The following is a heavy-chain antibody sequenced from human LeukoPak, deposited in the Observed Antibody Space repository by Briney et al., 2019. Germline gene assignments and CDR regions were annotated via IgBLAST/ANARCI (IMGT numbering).Heavy chain of an antibody. CDR2: ISGSGFNT. Sequence: GGSLRLSCAASGFSFSSFAMSWVRQAPGKGLEWVSAISGSGFNTYSADSVKGRFTISRDNSKNTLYLQMNSLRAEDTAVYYCARETRPYYYDSSGLDYWGQGTLVTVSS. J-gene: IGHJ4*02. CDR3: ARETRPYYYDSSGLDY. V-gene: IGHV3-23*01. CDR1: GFSFSSFA. D-gene: IGHD3-22*01.